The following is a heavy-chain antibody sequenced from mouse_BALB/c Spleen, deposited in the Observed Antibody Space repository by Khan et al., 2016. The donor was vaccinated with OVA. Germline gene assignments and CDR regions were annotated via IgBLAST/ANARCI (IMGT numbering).Heavy chain of an antibody. J-gene: IGHJ2*01. CDR3: AIVYGGDFDY. CDR1: GYSITTDYA. CDR2: ISYSGNT. V-gene: IGHV3-2*02. D-gene: IGHD1-1*01. Sequence: EVKVEESGPGLVKPSQSLSLTCTVTGYSITTDYAWNWIRQFPGNKLEWMGYISYSGNTKYNPSPKRRISITRDPSQHQFFLQLKSVTTEDTARYYCAIVYGGDFDYWGQGTTLTVSS.